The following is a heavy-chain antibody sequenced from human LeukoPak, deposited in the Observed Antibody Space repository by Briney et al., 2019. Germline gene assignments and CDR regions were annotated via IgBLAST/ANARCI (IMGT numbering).Heavy chain of an antibody. Sequence: SETLSLTCTVSGGSINSYYWSWIRQPPGKGLEWIGYIYYRVTSDYNPSLKSRVTISVDTSKNQFSLKLSSVTAADTAVYYCAIGGAAPRFDYWGQGTLVTVSS. D-gene: IGHD4/OR15-4a*01. CDR3: AIGGAAPRFDY. V-gene: IGHV4-59*01. J-gene: IGHJ4*02. CDR1: GGSINSYY. CDR2: IYYRVTS.